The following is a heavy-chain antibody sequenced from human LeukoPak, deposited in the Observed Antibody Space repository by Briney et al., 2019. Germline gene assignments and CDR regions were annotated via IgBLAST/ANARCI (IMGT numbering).Heavy chain of an antibody. V-gene: IGHV1-69*04. J-gene: IGHJ4*02. CDR2: IIPILGIA. D-gene: IGHD4-17*01. CDR1: GGTFSSYA. CDR3: AREGGTTVTPFDY. Sequence: ASVKVSCKASGGTFSSYAISWVRQAPGQGLEWMGRIIPILGIANYAQKFQGRVTITADKSTSTAYMELSSLRSEDTAAYYCAREGGTTVTPFDYWGQGTLVTVSS.